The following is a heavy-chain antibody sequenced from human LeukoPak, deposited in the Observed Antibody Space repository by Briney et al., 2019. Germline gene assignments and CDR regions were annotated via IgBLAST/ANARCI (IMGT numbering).Heavy chain of an antibody. CDR2: IIPIFGTA. CDR3: ARELVAPVAFDI. D-gene: IGHD2-15*01. CDR1: GGTFSSYA. J-gene: IGHJ3*02. V-gene: IGHV1-69*06. Sequence: SVKVSCKASGGTFSSYAISWVRQAPGQGLEWMGGIIPIFGTANYAQKFQGRVTITADKSTSTAYVELSSLRSEDTAVYYCARELVAPVAFDIWGQGTMVTVSS.